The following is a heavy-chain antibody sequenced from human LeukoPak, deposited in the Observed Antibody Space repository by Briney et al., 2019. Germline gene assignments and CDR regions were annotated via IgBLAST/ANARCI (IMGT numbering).Heavy chain of an antibody. CDR3: ARSEISMIVS. CDR2: ISGSGGST. CDR1: GFTFTTYA. Sequence: GGSLRLSCAASGFTFTTYAMSWVRQAPGKGLEWVSTISGSGGSTYYADSVKGRFTISRDNSKNTLYLQMNSLRAEDTAVYYCARSEISMIVSWGQGTLVTVSS. V-gene: IGHV3-23*01. J-gene: IGHJ4*02. D-gene: IGHD3-22*01.